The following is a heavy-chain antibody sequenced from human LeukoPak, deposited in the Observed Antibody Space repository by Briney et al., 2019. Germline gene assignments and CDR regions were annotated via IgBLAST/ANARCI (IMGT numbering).Heavy chain of an antibody. J-gene: IGHJ6*02. V-gene: IGHV1-8*02. D-gene: IGHD4-23*01. Sequence: ASVKVSCKASGYTFTSYYMHWVRQAPGQGLEWMGWMNPNSGNTGYAQKFQGRVTMTRNTSISTAYMELSSLRSEDTAVYYCASGVRWYPGSMDVWGQGTTVTVSS. CDR1: GYTFTSYY. CDR2: MNPNSGNT. CDR3: ASGVRWYPGSMDV.